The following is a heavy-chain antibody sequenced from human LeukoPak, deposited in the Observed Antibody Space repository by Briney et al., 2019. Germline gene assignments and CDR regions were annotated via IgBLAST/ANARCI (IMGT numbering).Heavy chain of an antibody. Sequence: ASVKVSCKASGYTFTSYYMHWVRQAPGQGLEWMGIINPSGGSTSYAQKFLGRVTMTRDTSTSTVYMELSSLRSEDTAVYYCARAYYYDSSGYHSLGDYWGQGTLVTVSS. CDR1: GYTFTSYY. D-gene: IGHD3-22*01. J-gene: IGHJ4*02. CDR3: ARAYYYDSSGYHSLGDY. V-gene: IGHV1-46*01. CDR2: INPSGGST.